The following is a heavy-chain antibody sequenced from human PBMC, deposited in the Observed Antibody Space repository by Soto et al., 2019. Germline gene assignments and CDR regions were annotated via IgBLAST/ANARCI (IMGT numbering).Heavy chain of an antibody. V-gene: IGHV4-30-2*01. Sequence: PSETLSLACGVSGCSISSGGYCWSWIRQPLGKGLEWIGYIYHSGSTYYNPSLKSRVTISVDRSKNQFSLKLSSVTAADTAVYYCARAGGLGAVAADYWGQGTLVTVS. D-gene: IGHD6-19*01. CDR3: ARAGGLGAVAADY. CDR1: GCSISSGGYC. CDR2: IYHSGST. J-gene: IGHJ4*02.